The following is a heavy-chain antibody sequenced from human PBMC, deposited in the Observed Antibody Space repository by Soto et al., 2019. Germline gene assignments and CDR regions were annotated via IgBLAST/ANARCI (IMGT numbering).Heavy chain of an antibody. V-gene: IGHV3-30-3*01. CDR2: VSFDGSNK. CDR3: ARDQTGITTAGGGRIDH. CDR1: GFTFSTHA. D-gene: IGHD6-13*01. J-gene: IGHJ4*02. Sequence: QVQLVESGGGVVQPGRSLRLSCAASGFTFSTHAMHWVLQAPGKGLECVAIVSFDGSNKYYADSVKGRFTISRDNPKNTLYLQMSGLTPEDTAFYYCARDQTGITTAGGGRIDHWGQGTLVTASS.